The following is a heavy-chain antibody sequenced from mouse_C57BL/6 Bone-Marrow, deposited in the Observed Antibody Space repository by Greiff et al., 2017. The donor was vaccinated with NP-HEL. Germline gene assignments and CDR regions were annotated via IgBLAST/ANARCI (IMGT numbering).Heavy chain of an antibody. D-gene: IGHD1-1*01. V-gene: IGHV1-76*01. J-gene: IGHJ2*01. Sequence: VQLQQSGAELVRPGASVKLSCKASGYTFTDYYINWVKQRPGQGLEWIARIYPGSGNTYYNEKFKGKATLTADKSSSPAYMQLSSLTSEDSAVYFCARGGFRFMTTVVATDWGQGTTLTVSS. CDR1: GYTFTDYY. CDR2: IYPGSGNT. CDR3: ARGGFRFMTTVVATD.